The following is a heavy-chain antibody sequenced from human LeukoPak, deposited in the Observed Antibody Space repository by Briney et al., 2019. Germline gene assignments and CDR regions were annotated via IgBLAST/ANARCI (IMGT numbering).Heavy chain of an antibody. CDR3: ARGLTIDDAFDI. CDR1: GFIVSSNY. CDR2: IYSGGST. V-gene: IGHV3-66*01. D-gene: IGHD3-3*01. Sequence: GGSLRLSCAASGFIVSSNYMCWVRQAPGKGLEWVSVIYSGGSTYYADSVKGRFTISRDNSKNTLYLQMNSLRAEDTAGYYCARGLTIDDAFDIWGQGTMVTVSS. J-gene: IGHJ3*02.